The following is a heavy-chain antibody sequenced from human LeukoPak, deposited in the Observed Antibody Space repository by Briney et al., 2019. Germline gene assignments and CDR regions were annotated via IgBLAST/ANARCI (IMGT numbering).Heavy chain of an antibody. Sequence: GASVKVSCKASGYTFTSYGIIWVRQAPGQGLEWMGWISAYNGSTNYAQKLQGRVTMTTDTSTSTAYMELRSLRSDDTAVYYCARVRYCGGDCYSGNWFDPWGQGTLVTVSS. D-gene: IGHD2-21*02. J-gene: IGHJ5*02. CDR2: ISAYNGST. CDR3: ARVRYCGGDCYSGNWFDP. V-gene: IGHV1-18*01. CDR1: GYTFTSYG.